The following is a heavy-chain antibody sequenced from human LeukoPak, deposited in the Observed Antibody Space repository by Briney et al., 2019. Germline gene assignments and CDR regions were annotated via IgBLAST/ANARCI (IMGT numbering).Heavy chain of an antibody. CDR1: GFTFTSYA. CDR3: ARGAKWAYYFDY. V-gene: IGHV3-23*01. J-gene: IGHJ4*02. D-gene: IGHD1-26*01. Sequence: GGSLRLSCAASGFTFTSYAMSWVRQSPGKGLEWVSTISGSAGSTWYADSVKGRFTISRDNAKDTLYLHMNSLTAEDTAVYYCARGAKWAYYFDYWGQGTLVTVSS. CDR2: ISGSAGST.